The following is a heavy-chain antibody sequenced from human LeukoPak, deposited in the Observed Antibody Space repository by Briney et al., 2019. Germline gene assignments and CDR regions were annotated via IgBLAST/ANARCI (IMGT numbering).Heavy chain of an antibody. CDR2: IIPIFGTA. CDR1: GGTFSSYA. D-gene: IGHD6-13*01. Sequence: GASVKVSCKASGGTFSSYAISWVRQAPGQGLEWMGGIIPIFGTANYAQKFQGRVTITTDESTSTAYMELSSLRSEDTAVYYCARQQLDPYYYYYYMDVWGKGTTVTVSS. CDR3: ARQQLDPYYYYYYMDV. J-gene: IGHJ6*03. V-gene: IGHV1-69*05.